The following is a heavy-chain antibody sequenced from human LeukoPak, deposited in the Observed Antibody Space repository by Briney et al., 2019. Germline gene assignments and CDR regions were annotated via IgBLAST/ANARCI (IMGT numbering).Heavy chain of an antibody. CDR1: GGSFSGYY. V-gene: IGHV4-34*01. D-gene: IGHD1-26*01. CDR2: INHSGST. J-gene: IGHJ4*02. Sequence: PSETLSLTCAVYGGSFSGYYWSWIRQPPGKGLEWIGEINHSGSTNYNPSLKSRVTISVDTSKNQFSLKLSSVTAADTAVYYCARGRSREVGATRQPGDYWGQGTLVTVSS. CDR3: ARGRSREVGATRQPGDY.